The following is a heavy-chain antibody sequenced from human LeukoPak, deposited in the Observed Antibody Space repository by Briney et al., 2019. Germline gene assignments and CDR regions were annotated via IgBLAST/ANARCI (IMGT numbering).Heavy chain of an antibody. CDR3: ARAIVVLSAMDV. CDR2: INPNSGGT. V-gene: IGHV1-2*02. D-gene: IGHD2-2*01. CDR1: GYTFTGYY. Sequence: ASVKVSCKAPGYTFTGYYMHWVRQAPGQGLEWMGLINPNSGGTNYAQKFQGRVTMTRDTSISTAYMELSRLRSDDTAVYYCARAIVVLSAMDVWGKGTTVTVSS. J-gene: IGHJ6*03.